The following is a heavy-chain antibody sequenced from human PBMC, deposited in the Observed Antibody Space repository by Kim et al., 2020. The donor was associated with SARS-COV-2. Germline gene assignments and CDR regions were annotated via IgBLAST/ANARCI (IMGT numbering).Heavy chain of an antibody. CDR3: TTDPYSPDYYYGMDV. J-gene: IGHJ6*02. D-gene: IGHD2-21*01. V-gene: IGHV3-15*01. Sequence: APVKGRFTISRDDSKNTLYLQMNSLKTEDTAVYYCTTDPYSPDYYYGMDVWGQGTTVTVSS.